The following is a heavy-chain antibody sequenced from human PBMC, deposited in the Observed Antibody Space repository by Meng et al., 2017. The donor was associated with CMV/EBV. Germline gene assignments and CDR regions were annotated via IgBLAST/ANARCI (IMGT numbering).Heavy chain of an antibody. CDR2: VYWNGNK. J-gene: IGHJ5*02. CDR3: ARSGVAAAMNWFDP. Sequence: SGPTLVKPTQTLTLTCTFSGFSLSTSGVGVGWIRQPPGKALEWLALVYWNGNKRYSPSLKSRLTITKDTSKNQVVLTMTNVDPVGTGTYYCARSGVAAAMNWFDPWGQGTLVTVSS. V-gene: IGHV2-5*01. D-gene: IGHD2-15*01. CDR1: GFSLSTSGVG.